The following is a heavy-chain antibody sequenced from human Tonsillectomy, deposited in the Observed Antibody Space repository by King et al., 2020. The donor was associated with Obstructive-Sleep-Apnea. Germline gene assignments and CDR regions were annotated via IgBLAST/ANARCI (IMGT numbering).Heavy chain of an antibody. J-gene: IGHJ4*02. CDR3: AKGYSGYDPVDY. D-gene: IGHD5-12*01. CDR1: GFIFDDYA. Sequence: VQLVESGGGLVQPGRSLRLSCAASGFIFDDYAMHWVRQAPGKGLEWVSGISWNSGRIGYADSVKGRFTISRDNAKNSLYLQMNSLRAEDTALYYCAKGYSGYDPVDYWGKGTLVTVSS. CDR2: ISWNSGRI. V-gene: IGHV3-9*01.